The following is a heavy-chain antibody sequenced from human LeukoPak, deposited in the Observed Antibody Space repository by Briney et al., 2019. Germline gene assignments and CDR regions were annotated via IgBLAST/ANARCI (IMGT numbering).Heavy chain of an antibody. CDR2: IYYSGST. J-gene: IGHJ4*02. D-gene: IGHD3-22*01. CDR3: AREADYYDSSGPY. V-gene: IGHV4-59*12. Sequence: SETLSLTCTVSGGSIGNYYWSWIRQPPGKGLEWIGYIYYSGSTNYNPSLKSRVTISVDTSKNQFSLKLSSVTAADTAVYYCAREADYYDSSGPYWGQGTLVTVSS. CDR1: GGSIGNYY.